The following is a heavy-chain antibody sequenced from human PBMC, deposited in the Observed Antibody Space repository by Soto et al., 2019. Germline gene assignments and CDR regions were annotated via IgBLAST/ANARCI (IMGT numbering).Heavy chain of an antibody. D-gene: IGHD5-12*01. CDR1: GGSISSYY. V-gene: IGHV4-59*01. CDR3: ARESRDGYNWRAPLLDYYYGMDV. Sequence: PSETLSLTCTVSGGSISSYYWSWIRQPPGKGLEWIGYIYYSGSTNYNPSLKSRVTISVDTSKNQFSLKLSSVTAADTAVYYCARESRDGYNWRAPLLDYYYGMDVWGQGTTVTVSS. CDR2: IYYSGST. J-gene: IGHJ6*02.